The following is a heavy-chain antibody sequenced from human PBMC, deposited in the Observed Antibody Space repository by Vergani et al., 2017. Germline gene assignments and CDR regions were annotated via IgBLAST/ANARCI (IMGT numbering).Heavy chain of an antibody. V-gene: IGHV1-69*01. CDR2: IIPIFGTA. CDR1: GGTFSSYA. J-gene: IGHJ6*03. CDR3: ASRYCSSTSCREGRMTYYYYYYMDV. D-gene: IGHD2-2*01. Sequence: QVQLVQSGAEVKKPGSSVKVSCKASGGTFSSYAISWVRQAPGQGLEWMGGIIPIFGTANYAQKFQGRVTITADESTSTAYMGLSSLRSEDTAVYYCASRYCSSTSCREGRMTYYYYYYMDVWSKGTTVTVSS.